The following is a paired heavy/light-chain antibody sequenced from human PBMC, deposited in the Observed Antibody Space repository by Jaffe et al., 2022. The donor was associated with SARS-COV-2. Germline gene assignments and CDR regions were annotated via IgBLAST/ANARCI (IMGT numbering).Heavy chain of an antibody. D-gene: IGHD6-19*01. Sequence: QVQLVESGGGVVQPGRSLRLSCAASGFTFSSYAMHWVRQAPGKGLEWVAVISYDGSNKYYADSVKGRFTISRDNSKNTLYLQMNSLRAEDTAVYYCAREGAVAGTRPYYYDGPGAEYFQHWGQGTLVTVSS. V-gene: IGHV3-30-3*01. CDR3: AREGAVAGTRPYYYDGPGAEYFQH. CDR1: GFTFSSYA. CDR2: ISYDGSNK. J-gene: IGHJ1*01.
Light chain of an antibody. J-gene: IGKJ1*01. Sequence: DIQMTQSPSTLSASVGDRVTITCRASQSISSWLAWYQQKPGKAPKLLIYKASSLESGVPSRFSGSGSGTEFTLTISSLQPDDFATYYCQQYNSYTWTFGQGTKVEIK. CDR3: QQYNSYTWT. CDR2: KAS. V-gene: IGKV1-5*03. CDR1: QSISSW.